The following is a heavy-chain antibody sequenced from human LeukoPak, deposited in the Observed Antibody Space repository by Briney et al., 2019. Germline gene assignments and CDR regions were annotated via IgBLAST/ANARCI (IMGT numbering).Heavy chain of an antibody. V-gene: IGHV3-74*01. CDR1: GFTFSNYW. CDR2: MNSDGSTT. J-gene: IGHJ4*02. Sequence: GGSLRLSCAASGFTFSNYWMHWVRQAPGKGLVWVSRMNSDGSTTAYADSVKGRFTISRDNAKNTLYLQMNSLRAEDTAVYYCAKDRGNSGWYYFDYWGQGTLVTVSS. D-gene: IGHD6-19*01. CDR3: AKDRGNSGWYYFDY.